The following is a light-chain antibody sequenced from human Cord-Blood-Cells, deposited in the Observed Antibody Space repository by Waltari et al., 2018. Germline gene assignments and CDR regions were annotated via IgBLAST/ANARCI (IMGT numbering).Light chain of an antibody. V-gene: IGKV4-1*01. CDR2: WAS. CDR3: QQYYSTPT. Sequence: DIVMTQSPDSLAVSLGERATINCKSSQGVLYSSNNKNYLAWYQQKPGQPPKLLIYWASTRESGVPDRCSGSGSGTDFTLTISSLQAEDVAVYYCQQYYSTPTFGQGTKVEIK. CDR1: QGVLYSSNNKNY. J-gene: IGKJ1*01.